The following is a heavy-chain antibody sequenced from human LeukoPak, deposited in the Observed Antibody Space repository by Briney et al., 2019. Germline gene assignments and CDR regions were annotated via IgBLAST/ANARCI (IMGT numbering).Heavy chain of an antibody. Sequence: GGSLRLSCAASGFTFSDYYMNWIRQAPGKGLEWISFISTSGNTIYYADSVKGRFTLSRDSAKNLLYLQMNSLRADDTAMYYCAREVAAAAKLDYWGQGTLVTVSS. V-gene: IGHV3-11*01. D-gene: IGHD6-13*01. CDR3: AREVAAAAKLDY. J-gene: IGHJ4*02. CDR2: ISTSGNTI. CDR1: GFTFSDYY.